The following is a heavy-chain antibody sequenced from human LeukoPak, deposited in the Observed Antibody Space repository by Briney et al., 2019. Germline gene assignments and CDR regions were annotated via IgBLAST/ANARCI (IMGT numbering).Heavy chain of an antibody. Sequence: GRCLRLSCAASGFTFSSYAMSGVRQAPGKGLEWVSAISGSGGSTYYADSVKGRFTISRDNSKNTLYLQMNSLRAEDTAVYYCARGFYVISHFDYWGQGTLVTVSS. D-gene: IGHD3-9*01. CDR2: ISGSGGST. V-gene: IGHV3-23*01. CDR3: ARGFYVISHFDY. CDR1: GFTFSSYA. J-gene: IGHJ4*02.